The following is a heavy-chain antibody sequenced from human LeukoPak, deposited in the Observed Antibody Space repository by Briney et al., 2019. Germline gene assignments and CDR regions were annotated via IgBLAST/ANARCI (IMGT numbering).Heavy chain of an antibody. V-gene: IGHV3-53*05. CDR2: IYSGGST. CDR3: IKDIRPGGMDV. J-gene: IGHJ6*02. Sequence: PGGSLRLSCEASGFTVSSNYMNWVRQAPGKGLEWVSVIYSGGSTYYADSVKGRFTISRDNSKNTLYLQMNSLRAEDTAIYYCIKDIRPGGMDVWGQGTTVTVSS. D-gene: IGHD2-15*01. CDR1: GFTVSSNY.